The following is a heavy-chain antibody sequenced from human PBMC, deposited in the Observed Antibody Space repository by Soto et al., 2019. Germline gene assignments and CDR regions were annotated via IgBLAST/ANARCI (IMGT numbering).Heavy chain of an antibody. V-gene: IGHV3-7*01. J-gene: IGHJ3*02. CDR2: IKQGGSEK. D-gene: IGHD4-17*01. Sequence: GGSLRLSCAASGFTFSSYWMSWVRQAPGKGLEWVANIKQGGSEKYYVDSVKGRFTISRDNAKNSLYLQMNSLRAEDTAVYYCAIDKALRAFDIRGQGTMVTVSS. CDR3: AIDKALRAFDI. CDR1: GFTFSSYW.